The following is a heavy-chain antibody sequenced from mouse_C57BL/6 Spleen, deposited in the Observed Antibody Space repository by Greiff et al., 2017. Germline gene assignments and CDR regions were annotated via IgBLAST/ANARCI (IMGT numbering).Heavy chain of an antibody. CDR1: GFTFSDYG. CDR3: ARTYSNFVQAWFAY. CDR2: ISSGSSTI. Sequence: EVNVVESGGGLVKPGGSLKLSCAASGFTFSDYGMHWVRQAPEKGLEWVAYISSGSSTIYYADTVKGRFTISRDNAKNTLFLQMTSLRSEDTAMYYCARTYSNFVQAWFAYWGQGTLVTVSA. J-gene: IGHJ3*01. V-gene: IGHV5-17*01. D-gene: IGHD2-5*01.